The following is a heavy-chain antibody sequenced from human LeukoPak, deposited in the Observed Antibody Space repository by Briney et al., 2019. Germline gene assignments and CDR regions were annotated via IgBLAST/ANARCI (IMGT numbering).Heavy chain of an antibody. CDR2: IWYDGSNK. Sequence: GGSLRLSCSASGFTFSTYWMSRVRQAPGKGLEWVAVIWYDGSNKYYADSVKGRFTISRDNSKNTLYLQMNSLRAEDTAVYYCARDRRVLWFGGLGGFDPWGQGTLVTVSS. CDR3: ARDRRVLWFGGLGGFDP. CDR1: GFTFSTYW. D-gene: IGHD3-10*01. V-gene: IGHV3-33*08. J-gene: IGHJ5*02.